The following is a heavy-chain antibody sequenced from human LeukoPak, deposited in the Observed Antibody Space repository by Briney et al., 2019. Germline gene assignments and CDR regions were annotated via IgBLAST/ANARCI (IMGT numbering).Heavy chain of an antibody. J-gene: IGHJ1*01. CDR1: GGSFSGYY. CDR2: INHSGST. Sequence: SETLSLTCAVYGGSFSGYYWSWIRQPPGKGLEWIGEINHSGSTNYNPSLKSRVTISVDTSKNQFSLKLSSVTAADTAVYYCERGSFPEYFQHWGQGTLVTVSS. CDR3: ERGSFPEYFQH. V-gene: IGHV4-34*01. D-gene: IGHD2/OR15-2a*01.